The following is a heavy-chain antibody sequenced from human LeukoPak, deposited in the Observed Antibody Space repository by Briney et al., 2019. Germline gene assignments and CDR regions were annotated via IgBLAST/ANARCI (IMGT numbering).Heavy chain of an antibody. CDR3: ARDRRWSGYYIFDY. Sequence: GSLRLSCAASGFTFSSYSMNWVRQAPGKGLEWVSYISSSSSTIYYADSVKGRFTISRDNAKNSLYLQMNSLRAEDTAVYYCARDRRWSGYYIFDYWGQGTLVTVSS. CDR2: ISSSSSTI. J-gene: IGHJ4*02. V-gene: IGHV3-48*01. D-gene: IGHD3-3*01. CDR1: GFTFSSYS.